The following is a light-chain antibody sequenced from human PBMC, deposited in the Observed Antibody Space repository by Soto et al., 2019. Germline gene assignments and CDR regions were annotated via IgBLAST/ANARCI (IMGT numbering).Light chain of an antibody. J-gene: IGKJ4*01. V-gene: IGKV1-27*01. CDR2: AAS. CDR3: QKYDSVPLT. Sequence: DFQMTQSPSSLSASVGDRVTITCRASQGISSYLAWYQQKPGKVPKLLIYAASILQFGVPPRFSGSGSGTDFTLTVSSLQPEDVGTYYCQKYDSVPLTFGGGTRVEI. CDR1: QGISSY.